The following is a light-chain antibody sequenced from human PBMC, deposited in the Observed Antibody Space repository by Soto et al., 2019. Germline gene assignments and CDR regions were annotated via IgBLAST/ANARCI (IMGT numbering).Light chain of an antibody. V-gene: IGLV4-69*01. CDR2: LNSDGSH. J-gene: IGLJ1*01. Sequence: QLVLTQSPSASASLGASVKLTCTLSSGHSSYAIAWHQQQPEKSPRYLMKLNSDGSHSKGDGIPDRFSGSKSGNTASLTISGLRAEDEADYYCCSYAATLYVFGTGTKLTVL. CDR3: CSYAATLYV. CDR1: SGHSSYA.